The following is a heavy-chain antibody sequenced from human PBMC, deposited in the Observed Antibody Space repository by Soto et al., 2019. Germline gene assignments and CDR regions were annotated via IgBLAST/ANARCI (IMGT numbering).Heavy chain of an antibody. D-gene: IGHD4-17*01. V-gene: IGHV4-31*02. CDR3: ARAPSPTVITVYYFDY. CDR2: IYYSGST. J-gene: IGHJ4*02. CDR1: GSSISSGGYY. Sequence: PSETLSLTCTVSGSSISSGGYYWSWIRQLPGKGLEWIGYIYYSGSTYYNPSLKSRVTISVDTSNNQFSLKLSSVTAADTAVYHCARAPSPTVITVYYFDYWGQGTLVTVSS.